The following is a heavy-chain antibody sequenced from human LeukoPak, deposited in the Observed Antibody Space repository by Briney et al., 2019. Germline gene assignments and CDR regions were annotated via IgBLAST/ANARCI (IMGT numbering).Heavy chain of an antibody. D-gene: IGHD6-19*01. V-gene: IGHV1-24*01. CDR2: FDPEDGET. Sequence: ASVKVSCKVSGYTLTELSMHWVRQAPGKGLEWMGGFDPEDGETIYAQKFQGRVTMTEDTSTDTAYMELSSLRSEDTAVYYCAAGGAVAEDYWWFDLWGQGTLVTVSS. J-gene: IGHJ5*02. CDR1: GYTLTELS. CDR3: AAGGAVAEDYWWFDL.